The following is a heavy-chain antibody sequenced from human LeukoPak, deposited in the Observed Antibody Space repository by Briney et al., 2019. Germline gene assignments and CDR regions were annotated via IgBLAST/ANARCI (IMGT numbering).Heavy chain of an antibody. CDR1: GLTVSNNY. CDR3: ARESEVRGLSFDY. D-gene: IGHD2/OR15-2a*01. V-gene: IGHV3-66*01. Sequence: PGGSLRLSCAASGLTVSNNYMSWVRQAPGKGLEWVSVIYSGGSTYYADSVKGRFTVSRDNSKNTLYLQMNSLRAEDTAVYYCARESEVRGLSFDYWGQGTLVTVSS. J-gene: IGHJ4*02. CDR2: IYSGGST.